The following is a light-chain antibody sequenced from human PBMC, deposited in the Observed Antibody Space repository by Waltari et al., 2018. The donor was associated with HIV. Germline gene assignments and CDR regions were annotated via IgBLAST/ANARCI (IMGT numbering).Light chain of an antibody. CDR3: QVWYSLTDPVV. CDR2: DDS. CDR1: RIGSKS. V-gene: IGLV3-21*02. J-gene: IGLJ2*01. Sequence: YALTQPPPVSGAPCRTARTTCGGRRIGSKSVPWYQQKPGQAPVLVVSDDSDRPSGIPERFSGSKSGNTATLTISRVEAGDEAGYYCQVWYSLTDPVVFGGGTKLTVL.